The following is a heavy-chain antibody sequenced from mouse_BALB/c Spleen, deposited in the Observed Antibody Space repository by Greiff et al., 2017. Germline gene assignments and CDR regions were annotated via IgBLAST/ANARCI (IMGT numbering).Heavy chain of an antibody. Sequence: EVNLVESGGGLVQPGGSLRLSCATSGFTFTDYYMSWVRQPPGKALEWLGFIRNKANGYTTEYSASVKGRFTISRDNSQSILYLQMNTLRAEDSATYYCARDTFMDYWGQGTSVTVSS. CDR1: GFTFTDYY. J-gene: IGHJ4*01. CDR3: ARDTFMDY. CDR2: IRNKANGYTT. V-gene: IGHV7-3*02.